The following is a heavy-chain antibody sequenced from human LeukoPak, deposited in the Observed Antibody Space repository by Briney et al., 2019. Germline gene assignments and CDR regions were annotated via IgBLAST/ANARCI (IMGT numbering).Heavy chain of an antibody. CDR2: IGTTGDT. V-gene: IGHV3-13*01. CDR1: GFAFSNYD. D-gene: IGHD5-12*01. J-gene: IGHJ6*02. Sequence: GGSLRLSCAASGFAFSNYDFHWVRQVTGKGLGWVSGIGTTGDTYYPGSVKGRFTISRENAKNSFYLQMNSLRAGDTAVYYCVRVNWLHYSGMDVWGQGTTVTVSS. CDR3: VRVNWLHYSGMDV.